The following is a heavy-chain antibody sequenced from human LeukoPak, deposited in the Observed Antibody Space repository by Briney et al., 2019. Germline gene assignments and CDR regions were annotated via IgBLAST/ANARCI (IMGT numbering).Heavy chain of an antibody. D-gene: IGHD3-16*01. CDR2: INPNSGGT. Sequence: ASVKVSCKPSRYSFTGYYMQSVRQAPGQGLEWMGWINPNSGGTNYAQKFQGRVTMTRVTSISTAYMELSRLRSDDTAVEYCASTWVTFSRFDYWGQGTLVTVSS. CDR1: RYSFTGYY. J-gene: IGHJ4*02. V-gene: IGHV1-2*02. CDR3: ASTWVTFSRFDY.